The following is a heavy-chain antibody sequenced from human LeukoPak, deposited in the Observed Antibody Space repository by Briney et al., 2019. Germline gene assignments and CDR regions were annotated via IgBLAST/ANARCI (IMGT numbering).Heavy chain of an antibody. V-gene: IGHV4-39*02. CDR3: AREDYDKSYSDY. J-gene: IGHJ4*02. Sequence: SETLSLTCTVSGGSITSSLYYWGWIRQPPGKGLEWIGIIHYSGSTYYNPSLKSRVAISVDTSKNQFSLKLNSVTAADTAVYYCAREDYDKSYSDYWGQGTLVSVSS. D-gene: IGHD3-22*01. CDR2: IHYSGST. CDR1: GGSITSSLYY.